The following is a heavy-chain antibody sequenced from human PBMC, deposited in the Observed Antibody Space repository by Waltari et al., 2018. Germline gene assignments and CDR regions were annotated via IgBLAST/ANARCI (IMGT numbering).Heavy chain of an antibody. J-gene: IGHJ4*02. CDR1: GYSISSGYY. D-gene: IGHD6-13*01. V-gene: IGHV4-38-2*01. Sequence: QVQLQESGPGLVKPSETLSLTCAVSGYSISSGYYWGWIRHPPGKGLDGIGSIYHSGSTYYNPALKGRVTISVDPSKNQFSLKRGSVTAADTAVYYGARKRSAAGSDYWGQGTLVTVSS. CDR3: ARKRSAAGSDY. CDR2: IYHSGST.